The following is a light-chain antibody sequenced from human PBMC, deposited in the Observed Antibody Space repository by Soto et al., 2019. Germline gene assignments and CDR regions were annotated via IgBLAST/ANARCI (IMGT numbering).Light chain of an antibody. CDR2: GAS. V-gene: IGKV3-20*01. CDR3: QQYGSSPLT. Sequence: EIVLTPSPATLSLSPGERATLPCRASQSVSSYLAWYQQKPGQAPRLLIYGASSRATGIPDRFSGSGSGTDFTLTISRLEPEDFAVYYCQQYGSSPLTFGGGTKVDIK. J-gene: IGKJ4*01. CDR1: QSVSSY.